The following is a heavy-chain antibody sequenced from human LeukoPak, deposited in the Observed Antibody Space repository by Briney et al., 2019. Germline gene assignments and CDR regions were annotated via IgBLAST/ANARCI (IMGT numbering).Heavy chain of an antibody. J-gene: IGHJ4*02. CDR1: GFTFSSYA. CDR2: ISGSGGST. CDR3: ATDLRYSGYELRPYYFDY. D-gene: IGHD5-12*01. V-gene: IGHV3-23*01. Sequence: PGGSLRLSCAASGFTFSSYAMSWVRQAPGRGLEWVSAISGSGGSTYYADSVKGRFTISRDNSKNTLYLQMNSLRAEDTAVYYCATDLRYSGYELRPYYFDYWGQGTLVTVSS.